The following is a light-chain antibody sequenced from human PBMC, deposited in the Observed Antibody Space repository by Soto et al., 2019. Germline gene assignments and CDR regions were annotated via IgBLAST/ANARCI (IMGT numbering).Light chain of an antibody. CDR3: SSYTGDRDPYV. V-gene: IGLV2-8*01. CDR1: SSDVGSYNF. Sequence: QSVLTQPPSASGSPGRSVTISCTGTSSDVGSYNFVSWYQQHPGKAPKLLIYEVTKRPSGVPDRFSGSKSANTASLTVSGLQAEDEAEYFCSSYTGDRDPYVFGTGTKVTVL. CDR2: EVT. J-gene: IGLJ1*01.